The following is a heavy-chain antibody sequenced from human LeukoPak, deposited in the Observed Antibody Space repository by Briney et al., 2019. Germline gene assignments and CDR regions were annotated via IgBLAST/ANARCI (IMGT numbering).Heavy chain of an antibody. CDR3: ARTSWYNWNDGRVWFDP. V-gene: IGHV4-34*01. J-gene: IGHJ5*02. D-gene: IGHD1-20*01. CDR2: INHGGST. CDR1: GGSFSGYY. Sequence: PSETLSLTCAVYGGSFSGYYWSWIRQPPGKGLEWIGEINHGGSTNYNSSLKSRVTISVDTSKNQFSLKLSSVTAADTAVYYCARTSWYNWNDGRVWFDPWGQGTLVTVSS.